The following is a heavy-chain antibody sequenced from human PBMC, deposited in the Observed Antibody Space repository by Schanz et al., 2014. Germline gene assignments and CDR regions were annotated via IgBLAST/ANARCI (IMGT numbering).Heavy chain of an antibody. J-gene: IGHJ6*02. CDR1: GFTVNTNY. V-gene: IGHV3-7*01. CDR2: IKQDGSEK. D-gene: IGHD3-9*01. CDR3: ARDHPHRGVTGYYNDV. Sequence: EVQLVESGGGLIQPGGSLRLSCAVSGFTVNTNYMSWVRQAPGKGLEWVANIKQDGSEKYYVDSVKGRFTISRDNAKNSLYLQMNSLRDEDTAVYYCARDHPHRGVTGYYNDVWGQGTSVTVSS.